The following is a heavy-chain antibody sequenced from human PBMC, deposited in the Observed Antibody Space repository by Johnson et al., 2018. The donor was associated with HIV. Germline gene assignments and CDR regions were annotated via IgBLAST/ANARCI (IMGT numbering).Heavy chain of an antibody. CDR3: AREGGPPKLAFDI. CDR1: GFTFDDYG. D-gene: IGHD3-16*01. V-gene: IGHV3-20*04. CDR2: LNWNGGST. J-gene: IGHJ3*02. Sequence: VQLVESGGGVVRSGGSLRLSCAASGFTFDDYGVSWVRQAPGKGLEWVSGLNWNGGSTGYADSVKGRFTISRDNAKNSLYLQMNSLRAEDTAVYFCAREGGPPKLAFDIWGQGTMVTVSS.